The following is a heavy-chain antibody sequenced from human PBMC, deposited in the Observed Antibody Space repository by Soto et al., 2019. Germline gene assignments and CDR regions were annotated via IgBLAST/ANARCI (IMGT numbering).Heavy chain of an antibody. V-gene: IGHV3-23*01. CDR3: ARSSSRLKYYFDY. Sequence: GGSLRLSCAASGFTFSSYAMSWVRQAPGKGLEWVSAISGSGGSTYYADSVKGRFTISRDNSKNTLYLQMNSLRAEDTAVYYCARSSSRLKYYFDYWGQGTLVTVSS. J-gene: IGHJ4*02. CDR2: ISGSGGST. D-gene: IGHD6-6*01. CDR1: GFTFSSYA.